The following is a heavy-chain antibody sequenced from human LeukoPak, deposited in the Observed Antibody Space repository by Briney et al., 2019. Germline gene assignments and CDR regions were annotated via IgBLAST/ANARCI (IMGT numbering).Heavy chain of an antibody. V-gene: IGHV1-18*01. CDR3: ARDRRYSSSSNSYYYYGMDV. D-gene: IGHD6-6*01. CDR1: GYTFTSYG. J-gene: IGHJ6*02. CDR2: ISAYNDNT. Sequence: ASVKVSCKASGYTFTSYGISWVRQAPGQGLEWMGWISAYNDNTNYAQKLQGRVTMTTDTSTSTAYMELRSLRSDDTAVYYCARDRRYSSSSNSYYYYGMDVWGQGTTVTASS.